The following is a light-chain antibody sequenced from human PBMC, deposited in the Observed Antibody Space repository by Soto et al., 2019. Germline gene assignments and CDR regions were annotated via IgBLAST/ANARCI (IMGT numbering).Light chain of an antibody. CDR2: RNN. CDR3: AARDDSLSSVV. J-gene: IGLJ2*01. CDR1: GSNIGSNY. V-gene: IGLV1-47*01. Sequence: QAVVTQPPSASGTPGQRVTISCSGSGSNIGSNYVYWYQQLPGTAPKLLIYRNNQRPSGVPDRFSGSKSGTSASLAISGLRSEDEADYYCAARDDSLSSVVFGGGTKLTVL.